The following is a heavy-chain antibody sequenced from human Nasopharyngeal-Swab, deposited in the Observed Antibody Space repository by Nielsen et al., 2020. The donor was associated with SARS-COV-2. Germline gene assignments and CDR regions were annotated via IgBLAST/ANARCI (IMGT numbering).Heavy chain of an antibody. D-gene: IGHD2-2*01. CDR1: GFTFRNYA. CDR2: ISNDGNRR. Sequence: GGSLKISCAVSGFTFRNYAIQWVRQAPGKGLEWVAVISNDGNRRYYAESVKGRFTISRDNSKNTLSLEMNSLRIEDTAVYYCARELTSHCELDYWGQGTLVTVSS. J-gene: IGHJ4*02. CDR3: ARELTSHCELDY. V-gene: IGHV3-30*04.